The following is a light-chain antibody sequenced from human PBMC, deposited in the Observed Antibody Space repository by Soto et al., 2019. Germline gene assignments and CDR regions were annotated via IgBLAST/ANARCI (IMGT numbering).Light chain of an antibody. CDR2: EVS. V-gene: IGLV2-18*01. Sequence: QSALTQPPSVSGSPGQSVTISCTGTNSDIGTYNRVSWYQQPPGTAPKLMIYEVSNRPSGVPDRFSGSKSGNTASLTISGLQSEDEADYYCNLYTTSSTVLFGGGTKLTVL. J-gene: IGLJ3*02. CDR1: NSDIGTYNR. CDR3: NLYTTSSTVL.